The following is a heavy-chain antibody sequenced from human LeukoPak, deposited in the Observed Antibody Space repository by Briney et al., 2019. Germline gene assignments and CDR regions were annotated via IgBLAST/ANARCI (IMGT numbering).Heavy chain of an antibody. Sequence: GESPKISCKGSGYSFTSYWIGWVRQMPGKGLEWMGIIYPGDSDTRYSPSFQGQVTISADKSISTAYLQWSSLKASDTAMYYCARRRDSSGYPDAFDIWGQGTMVTVSS. D-gene: IGHD3-22*01. CDR3: ARRRDSSGYPDAFDI. CDR2: IYPGDSDT. J-gene: IGHJ3*02. V-gene: IGHV5-51*01. CDR1: GYSFTSYW.